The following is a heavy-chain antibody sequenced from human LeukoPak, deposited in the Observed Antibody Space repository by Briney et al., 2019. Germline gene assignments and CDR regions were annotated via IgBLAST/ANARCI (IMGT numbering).Heavy chain of an antibody. CDR2: VYPVDSTP. V-gene: IGHV5-51*01. D-gene: IGHD6-13*01. CDR1: GYIFTNNW. J-gene: IGHJ4*02. CDR3: ARRDGAAAGTSY. Sequence: GESLKISCKGFGYIFTNNWIGWVRQMPGKGLEWMGIVYPVDSTPRYSPSFQGQVTMSTDKSITTAYLQWSSLKASDTAMYYCARRDGAAAGTSYWGQGTLVTVSS.